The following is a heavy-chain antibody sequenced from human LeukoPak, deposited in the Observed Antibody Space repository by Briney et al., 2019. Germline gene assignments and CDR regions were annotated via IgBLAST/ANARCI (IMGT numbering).Heavy chain of an antibody. CDR2: IYHSGST. D-gene: IGHD3-3*01. CDR3: AGSKDFRSGYYRY. CDR1: GYSISSGYY. V-gene: IGHV4-38-2*01. J-gene: IGHJ4*02. Sequence: SETLSLTCAVSGYSISSGYYWGWIRQPPGKGLEWIGSIYHSGSTYYNPSLKSRVTISVDTSKNQFSLKLSSVTAADTAVYYCAGSKDFRSGYYRYWGQGTLVTVSS.